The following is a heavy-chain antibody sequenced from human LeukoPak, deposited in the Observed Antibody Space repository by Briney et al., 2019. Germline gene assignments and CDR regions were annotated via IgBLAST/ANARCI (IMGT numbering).Heavy chain of an antibody. J-gene: IGHJ4*02. CDR1: GFTFSSYG. D-gene: IGHD5-24*01. CDR2: ISYDGSNK. Sequence: PGRSLRLSCAASGFTFSSYGMHWVRQAPGKGLEWVAVISYDGSNKYYADSVKGRFTISRDNSKNTLYLQMNSLRAEDTAVYYCANVRDGYNFLLDCWGRGTLVTVSS. CDR3: ANVRDGYNFLLDC. V-gene: IGHV3-30*18.